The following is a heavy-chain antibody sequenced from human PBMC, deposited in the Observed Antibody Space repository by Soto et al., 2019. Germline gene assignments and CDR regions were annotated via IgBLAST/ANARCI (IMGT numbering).Heavy chain of an antibody. CDR1: GGSFSGYY. J-gene: IGHJ3*02. D-gene: IGHD2-2*01. V-gene: IGHV4-34*01. Sequence: QVQLQQWGAGLLKPSETLSLTCAVYGGSFSGYYWSWIRQPPGKGLEWIGEINHSGSTNYNPSLKSRVTISVDTSKNQFSLKLSSVTAADTAVYYCARSKGGIVVVLAAMRTMRGGAFDIWGQGTMVTVSS. CDR3: ARSKGGIVVVLAAMRTMRGGAFDI. CDR2: INHSGST.